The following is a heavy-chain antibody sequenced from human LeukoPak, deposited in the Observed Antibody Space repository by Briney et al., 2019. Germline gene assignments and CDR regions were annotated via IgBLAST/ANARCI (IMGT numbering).Heavy chain of an antibody. J-gene: IGHJ5*02. CDR2: ISWNSGSI. V-gene: IGHV3-9*01. D-gene: IGHD1-1*01. CDR1: GFTFDDYA. CDR3: AREQQGRFDP. Sequence: GGSLRLSCAASGFTFDDYAMHWVRQAPGKGLEWVSGISWNSGSIGYADSVKGRFTISRDNAKNSLYLQMNSLRAEDTALYYCAREQQGRFDPWGQGTLVTVSS.